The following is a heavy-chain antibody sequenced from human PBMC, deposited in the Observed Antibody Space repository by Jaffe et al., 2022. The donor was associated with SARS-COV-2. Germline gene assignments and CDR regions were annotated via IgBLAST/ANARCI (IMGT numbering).Heavy chain of an antibody. CDR1: GGSISSSSYY. V-gene: IGHV4-39*01. CDR3: ARSVGGYNSRSPPFDY. CDR2: IYYSGST. J-gene: IGHJ4*02. Sequence: QLQLQESGPGLVKPSETLSLTCTVSGGSISSSSYYWGWIRQPPGKGLEWIGSIYYSGSTYYNPSLKSRVTISVDTSKNQFSLKLSSVTAADTAVYYCARSVGGYNSRSPPFDYWGQGTLVTVSS. D-gene: IGHD5-12*01.